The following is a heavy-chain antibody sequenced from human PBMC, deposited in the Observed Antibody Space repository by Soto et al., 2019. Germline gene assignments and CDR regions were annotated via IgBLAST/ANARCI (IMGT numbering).Heavy chain of an antibody. V-gene: IGHV4-31*03. Sequence: PSETLSVTCSVSRGSMNSSGYYWSWIRQHPGKGLEWIGYIYNNGDTYYNPSLKSRVIASVDTSKNQFSLNLTSVTAADTAVYYCARRGGSSSGYYYYAMDVWGQRTTVTRLL. CDR2: IYNNGDT. D-gene: IGHD6-6*01. J-gene: IGHJ6*02. CDR1: RGSMNSSGYY. CDR3: ARRGGSSSGYYYYAMDV.